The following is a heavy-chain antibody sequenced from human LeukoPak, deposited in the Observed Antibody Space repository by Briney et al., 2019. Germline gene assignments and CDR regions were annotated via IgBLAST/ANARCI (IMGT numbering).Heavy chain of an antibody. J-gene: IGHJ3*02. V-gene: IGHV4-61*02. CDR3: ARAYWADDAFDI. CDR2: IYTSGRT. CDR1: GGSISSGSDY. D-gene: IGHD2-8*02. Sequence: SQTLSLTCTVSGGSISSGSDYWSWIRQPAGKGLEWIGRIYTSGRTNYNPSLKSRVTISVDTSKNQFSLKLSSVTAADTAVYYCARAYWADDAFDIWGQGTMVTVSS.